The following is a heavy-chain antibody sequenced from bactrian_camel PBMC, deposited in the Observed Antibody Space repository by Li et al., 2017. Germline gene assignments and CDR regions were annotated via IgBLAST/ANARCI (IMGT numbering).Heavy chain of an antibody. CDR2: ILISIGST. CDR3: AAFPRGPIVYGGWCETESWFRY. CDR1: GSTFRRNC. V-gene: IGHV3S40*01. D-gene: IGHD6*01. J-gene: IGHJ4*01. Sequence: VQLVESGGGSVQAGGSLSLSCAASGSTFRRNCMGWFRQAPGKEREGVATILISIGSTSYADSVKGRFTISHNTAKNTAYLQMNSLKPEDTAMYYCAAFPRGPIVYGGWCETESWFRYWGQGTQVTVS.